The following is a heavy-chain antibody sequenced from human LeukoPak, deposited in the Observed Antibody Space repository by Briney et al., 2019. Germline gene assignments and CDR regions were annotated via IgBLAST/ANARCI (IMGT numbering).Heavy chain of an antibody. D-gene: IGHD5-18*01. CDR2: LSYDGYNK. V-gene: IGHV3-30*18. J-gene: IGHJ4*02. Sequence: GGSLRLSCAASGFTFSSYGMHWVRQAPGRGLEWVALLSYDGYNKYYADSVKGRFTISRDNSKNTLYLQMDSLRAEDTAVYYCAKDKVALRYTYSYYDYWGQGTLVTVSS. CDR3: AKDKVALRYTYSYYDY. CDR1: GFTFSSYG.